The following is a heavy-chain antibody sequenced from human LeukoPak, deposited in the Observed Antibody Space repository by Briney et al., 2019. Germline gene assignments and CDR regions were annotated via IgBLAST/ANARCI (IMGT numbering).Heavy chain of an antibody. CDR1: GFTFSSYS. D-gene: IGHD3-9*01. Sequence: GGSLRLSCAASGFTFSSYSMNWVRQAPGKGLEWVSSISSSSSYIYYADSVKGRFTISRDNAKNSLYLQMNSLRAEDTAVYYCARVALDYDILTGYHTLDYWDQGTLVTVSS. CDR2: ISSSSSYI. CDR3: ARVALDYDILTGYHTLDY. V-gene: IGHV3-21*01. J-gene: IGHJ4*02.